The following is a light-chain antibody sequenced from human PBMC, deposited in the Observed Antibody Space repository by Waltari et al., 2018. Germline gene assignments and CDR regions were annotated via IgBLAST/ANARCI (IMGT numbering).Light chain of an antibody. Sequence: DIVMTQSPDSLAVSLGERAAINCKSRQSVLHSSNNKNYLAWFQQKPGQPPKLLIYWASTRESGIPDRFSGSGSGPDFTLTISSLQAEDVAVYYCQQYYSSPRTFGQGTKVEIK. CDR1: QSVLHSSNNKNY. CDR2: WAS. V-gene: IGKV4-1*01. CDR3: QQYYSSPRT. J-gene: IGKJ1*01.